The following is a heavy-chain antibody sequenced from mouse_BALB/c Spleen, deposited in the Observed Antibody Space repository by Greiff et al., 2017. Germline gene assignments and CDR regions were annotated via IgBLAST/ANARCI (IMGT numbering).Heavy chain of an antibody. Sequence: VKLVESGPGLVAPSQSLSITCTVSGFSLTSYGVHWVRQPPGKGLEWLGVIWAGGSTNYNSALMSRLSISKDNSKSQVFLKMNSLQTDDTAMYYCAIYYDYGEGYAMDYWGQGTSVTVSS. D-gene: IGHD2-4*01. CDR2: IWAGGST. J-gene: IGHJ4*01. CDR1: GFSLTSYG. V-gene: IGHV2-9*02. CDR3: AIYYDYGEGYAMDY.